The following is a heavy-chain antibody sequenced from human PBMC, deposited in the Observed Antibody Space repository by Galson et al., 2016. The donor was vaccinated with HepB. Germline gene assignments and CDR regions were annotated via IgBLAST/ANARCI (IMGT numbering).Heavy chain of an antibody. J-gene: IGHJ3*02. CDR2: IYSSGST. V-gene: IGHV3-53*01. CDR3: AREAIAAAGTHDAFDI. CDR1: GFTVSSNY. D-gene: IGHD6-13*01. Sequence: SLRLSCAASGFTVSSNYMSWVRQAPGKGLEWVSVIYSSGSTYSADAVKGHFTVSRDNPKNTVYLQMNSLRAEDTAVDYCAREAIAAAGTHDAFDIWGQGTMGTVCS.